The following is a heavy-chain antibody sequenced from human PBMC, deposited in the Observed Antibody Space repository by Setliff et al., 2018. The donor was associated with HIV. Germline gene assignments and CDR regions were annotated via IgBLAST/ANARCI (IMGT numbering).Heavy chain of an antibody. Sequence: GGSLRLSCAASGFTFSSYWMHWVRQAPGKGLEWVSSISSSSSYIYYADSVKGRFTISRDNAKNSLYLQMNSLRAEDTAVYYCASEMQWLAFDYWGQGTLVTVSS. J-gene: IGHJ4*02. CDR3: ASEMQWLAFDY. V-gene: IGHV3-21*01. CDR2: ISSSSSYI. CDR1: GFTFSSYW. D-gene: IGHD6-19*01.